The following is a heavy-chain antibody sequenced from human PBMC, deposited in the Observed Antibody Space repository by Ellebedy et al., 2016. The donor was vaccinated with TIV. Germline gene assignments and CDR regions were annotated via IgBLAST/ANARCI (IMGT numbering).Heavy chain of an antibody. CDR3: AKDGAVRGVHDAFDI. CDR2: ISGSGGST. CDR1: GFTFSGYG. Sequence: GGSLRLXCAASGFTFSGYGMSWVRQAPGKGLEWVSGISGSGGSTYYADSVKGRFTISRDNSKNTLYLQMNSLRDEDTAVYYCAKDGAVRGVHDAFDIWGQGTMVTVSS. V-gene: IGHV3-23*01. J-gene: IGHJ3*02. D-gene: IGHD3-10*01.